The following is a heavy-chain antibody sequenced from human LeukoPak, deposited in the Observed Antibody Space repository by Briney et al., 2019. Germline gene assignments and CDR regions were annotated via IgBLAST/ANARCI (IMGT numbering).Heavy chain of an antibody. Sequence: SETLSLTCAAYGGSFSGYYWSWIRQPPGKGLEWIGEINHSGSTNYNPSLKSRVTISVDTSKNQFSLKLSSVTAADTAVYYCARLWYSSSWFDPWGQGTLVTVSS. CDR2: INHSGST. CDR1: GGSFSGYY. D-gene: IGHD6-13*01. J-gene: IGHJ5*02. CDR3: ARLWYSSSWFDP. V-gene: IGHV4-34*01.